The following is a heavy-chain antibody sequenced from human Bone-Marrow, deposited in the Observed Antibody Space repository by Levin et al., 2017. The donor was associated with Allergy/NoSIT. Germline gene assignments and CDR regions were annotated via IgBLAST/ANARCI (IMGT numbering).Heavy chain of an antibody. D-gene: IGHD3-22*01. Sequence: PAGGSLRLSCAASGFTFSSNSMHWVRQAPGKGLECISYISSGSGTSDYADSVKGRFTISRDNANNSMYLQMNSLRAEDTAVYYCARETTYYFDTGGDLRAGWYFDLWGRGTLVTVSS. V-gene: IGHV3-48*01. CDR1: GFTFSSNS. CDR3: ARETTYYFDTGGDLRAGWYFDL. CDR2: ISSGSGTS. J-gene: IGHJ2*01.